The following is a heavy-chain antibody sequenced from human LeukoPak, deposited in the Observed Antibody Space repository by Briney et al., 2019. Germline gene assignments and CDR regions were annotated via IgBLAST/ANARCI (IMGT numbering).Heavy chain of an antibody. CDR3: ARVPRFWSPVRD. Sequence: SETLSLTCTVSGGSISSGDYSWSWIRQPPGKGLEWIGYIYYSGSTYYNPSLKSRVTISVDTSKNQFSLKLSSVTAADTAVYYCARVPRFWSPVRDWGQGTLVTVSS. V-gene: IGHV4-30-4*01. D-gene: IGHD3-3*01. CDR1: GGSISSGDYS. J-gene: IGHJ4*02. CDR2: IYYSGST.